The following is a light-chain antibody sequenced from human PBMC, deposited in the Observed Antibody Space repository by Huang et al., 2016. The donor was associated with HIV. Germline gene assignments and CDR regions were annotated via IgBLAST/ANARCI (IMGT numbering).Light chain of an antibody. V-gene: IGKV3-20*01. Sequence: EIVLTQSPATLSLSPGERATLSCRASQSVFSSYVAWYQQRPGQAPRLLISGASSRATGIPDRFSGSGSGTDFTLTSSRLEPEDFAVYYCQQYGDSLSFGQGTKVEIK. J-gene: IGKJ1*01. CDR3: QQYGDSLS. CDR1: QSVFSSY. CDR2: GAS.